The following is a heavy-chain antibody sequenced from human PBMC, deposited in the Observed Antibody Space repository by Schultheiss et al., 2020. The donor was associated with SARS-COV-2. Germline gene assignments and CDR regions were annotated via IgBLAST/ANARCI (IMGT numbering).Heavy chain of an antibody. CDR3: ARATVLGHSLWDS. J-gene: IGHJ4*02. D-gene: IGHD3-10*01. CDR1: GFTFSSYA. V-gene: IGHV3-30*04. Sequence: GESLKISCAASGFTFSSYAMHWVRQATGKGLEWVAVISYDGSNKYYADSVKGRFTISRDKSSNTLYLQMNSLETEDTAVYYCARATVLGHSLWDSWGQGTLVTVSS. CDR2: ISYDGSNK.